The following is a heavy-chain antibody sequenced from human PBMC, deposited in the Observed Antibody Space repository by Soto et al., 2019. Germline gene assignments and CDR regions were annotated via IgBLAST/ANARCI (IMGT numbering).Heavy chain of an antibody. CDR1: GFTLSSYA. Sequence: GGSLRLSCAASGFTLSSYAMTWVRQAPGMGLEWVSGIAGSGASTFYADSVKGRFSISRDKNTLFLQMNGLRADDTAVYYCAKSLVTTLTYNWYFDLWGRGTLVTVSS. D-gene: IGHD4-4*01. V-gene: IGHV3-23*01. J-gene: IGHJ2*01. CDR2: IAGSGAST. CDR3: AKSLVTTLTYNWYFDL.